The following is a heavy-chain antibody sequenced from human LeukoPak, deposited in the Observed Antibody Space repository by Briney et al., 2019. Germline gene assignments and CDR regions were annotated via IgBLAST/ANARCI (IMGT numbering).Heavy chain of an antibody. J-gene: IGHJ4*02. CDR3: AREGWPYCSSTSCYRGSFDY. CDR1: GFTFSSYW. V-gene: IGHV3-7*01. D-gene: IGHD2-2*02. CDR2: IKQDGSEK. Sequence: GGSLRLSCVASGFTFSSYWMSWVRQAPGKGLEWVANIKQDGSEKYYVDSVKGRFTISRDNAKNSLYLQMNSLRAEDTAVYYCAREGWPYCSSTSCYRGSFDYWGQGTLVTVSS.